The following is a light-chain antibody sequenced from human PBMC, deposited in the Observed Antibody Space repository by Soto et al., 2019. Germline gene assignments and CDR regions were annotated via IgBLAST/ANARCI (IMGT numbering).Light chain of an antibody. CDR2: GAS. J-gene: IGKJ4*01. CDR1: QSVSSS. CDR3: QQYDNWPLT. V-gene: IGKV3-15*01. Sequence: VLTQSPATRSVCTEERATLSYRASQSVSSSYLAWYQQKPGQAPRLLMYGASTRATGIPARFSGSGSGTEFTLTISSLQSEDFAVYYCQQYDNWPLTFGGGTKVDI.